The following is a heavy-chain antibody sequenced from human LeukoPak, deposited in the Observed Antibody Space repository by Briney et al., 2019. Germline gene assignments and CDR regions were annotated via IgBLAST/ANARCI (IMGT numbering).Heavy chain of an antibody. Sequence: SVQVSCKTSGDTFSTSAITWVRQAPGQGLEWMGRIIPVLNITTYAQRFQGRVTITADTSTSTVYMELSSLRSEETAVYYCARDQGLTAPPPYGLDVWGQGTTVIVSS. CDR2: IIPVLNIT. J-gene: IGHJ6*02. V-gene: IGHV1-69*04. CDR1: GDTFSTSA. CDR3: ARDQGLTAPPPYGLDV. D-gene: IGHD5-18*01.